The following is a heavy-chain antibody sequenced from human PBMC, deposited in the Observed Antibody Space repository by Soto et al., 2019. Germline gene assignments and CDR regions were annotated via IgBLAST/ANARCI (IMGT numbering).Heavy chain of an antibody. V-gene: IGHV4-30-4*08. J-gene: IGHJ1*01. D-gene: IGHD6-25*01. Sequence: QVQLQESGPGLVEPSQTLSLTCTVSGGSIGSTDSYWSWIRRPLGKGLEWIGYIYYTGGTFYNPSLKSRLTISLETSSNQFSLTLTSVTATDTGIYYCARGGSGWAEYFQHWGQGTLVAVSS. CDR3: ARGGSGWAEYFQH. CDR1: GGSIGSTDSY. CDR2: IYYTGGT.